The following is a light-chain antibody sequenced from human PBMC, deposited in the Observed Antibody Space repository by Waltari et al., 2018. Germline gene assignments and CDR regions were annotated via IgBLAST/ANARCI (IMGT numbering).Light chain of an antibody. J-gene: IGKJ1*01. CDR2: LGS. V-gene: IGKV2-28*01. CDR1: QSLLHSNGYND. Sequence: DIVMTQSPLSLPVTPGEPASISCRSSQSLLHSNGYNDWDWYLQKPGQSPQLLIYLGSNRASGVPDRFRGRGAGTELTLKISRVEAEDVGIYYCMQALQTRTFGQGTKVEIK. CDR3: MQALQTRT.